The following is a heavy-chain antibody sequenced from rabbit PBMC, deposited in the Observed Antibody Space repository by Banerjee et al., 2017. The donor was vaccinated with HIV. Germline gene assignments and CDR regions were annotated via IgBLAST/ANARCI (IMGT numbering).Heavy chain of an antibody. Sequence: QSLEESGGDLVKPGASLTLTCTASGFSFSSSYYMCWVRQAPGKGLEWIGCIWTGDDTTYYASWAKGRFTISKTSSTTVTLQMAGLTAADTATYFCARWYGGDWGGFNLWGQGTLVTVS. CDR3: ARWYGGDWGGFNL. J-gene: IGHJ4*01. D-gene: IGHD4-1*01. CDR2: IWTGDDTT. CDR1: GFSFSSSYY. V-gene: IGHV1S40*01.